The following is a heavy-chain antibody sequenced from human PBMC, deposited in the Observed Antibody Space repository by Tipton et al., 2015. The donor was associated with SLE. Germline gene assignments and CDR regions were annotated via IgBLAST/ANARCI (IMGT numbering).Heavy chain of an antibody. CDR3: AKGFGSSYGIDY. D-gene: IGHD6-6*01. CDR1: GFTFSSYG. CDR2: IRYDGSNK. Sequence: SGFTFSSYGMHWVRQAPGKGLEWVAFIRYDGSNKYYADSVKGRFTISRDNSKNTLYLQMNSLRAEDTAVYYCAKGFGSSYGIDYWGQGTLVTVSP. V-gene: IGHV3-30*02. J-gene: IGHJ4*02.